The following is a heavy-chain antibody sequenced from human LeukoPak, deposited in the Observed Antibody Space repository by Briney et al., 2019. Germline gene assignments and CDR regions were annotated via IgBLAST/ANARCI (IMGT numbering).Heavy chain of an antibody. Sequence: SETLSLTCTVSGGSISNNNYYWAWIRQPPGKGLECIGSIYYSGSPYYNPSLKSRVTISVDTSKNQFSLRLSSATAADTAVYYCATWRTAKTGFDYWGQGTLVTVSS. D-gene: IGHD1-1*01. J-gene: IGHJ4*02. CDR1: GGSISNNNYY. CDR2: IYYSGSP. V-gene: IGHV4-39*01. CDR3: ATWRTAKTGFDY.